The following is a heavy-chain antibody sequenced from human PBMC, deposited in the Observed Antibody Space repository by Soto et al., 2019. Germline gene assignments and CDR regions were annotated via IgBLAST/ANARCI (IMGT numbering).Heavy chain of an antibody. J-gene: IGHJ4*02. CDR2: IIPLFGTA. CDR3: AINEGTDGYKFAY. D-gene: IGHD5-12*01. CDR1: GGTFSTYD. Sequence: QVQLVQSGAEVKKPGSSVKVSCKASGGTFSTYDICWVRQAPGQGLEWVGGIIPLFGTANYAQKFQGRANIIADESTRTAYIELRRLRSEDTAVYYCAINEGTDGYKFAYWGQGTLVTVSS. V-gene: IGHV1-69*01.